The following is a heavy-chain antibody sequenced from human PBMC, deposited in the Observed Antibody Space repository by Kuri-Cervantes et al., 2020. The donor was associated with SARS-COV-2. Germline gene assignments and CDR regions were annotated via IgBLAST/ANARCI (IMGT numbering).Heavy chain of an antibody. V-gene: IGHV4-61*09. CDR1: GGSISSGTYY. CDR2: LDTSGST. Sequence: SETLSLACTVSGGSISSGTYYWSWIRQPAGKGLEWIGHLDTSGSTTYNPSLKSRVLISIDTSKNQVSLRLTSATAADTAVYYCARSHTLYGGNSSPWDYWGQGTLVTVSS. D-gene: IGHD4-23*01. CDR3: ARSHTLYGGNSSPWDY. J-gene: IGHJ4*02.